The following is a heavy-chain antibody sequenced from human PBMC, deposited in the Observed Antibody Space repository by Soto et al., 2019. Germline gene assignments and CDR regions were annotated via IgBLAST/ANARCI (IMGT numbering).Heavy chain of an antibody. J-gene: IGHJ4*02. CDR2: IIPIFGTA. CDR3: AREGAYYYDSSGYLDY. V-gene: IGHV1-69*12. CDR1: GGTFSSHA. Sequence: QVQLVQSGAEVKKPGSSVKVSCKASGGTFSSHAISWVRQAPGQGLEWMGGIIPIFGTANYAQKFQGRVTITADESTSTAYMELSSLRSEDTAVYYCAREGAYYYDSSGYLDYWGQGTLVTVSS. D-gene: IGHD3-22*01.